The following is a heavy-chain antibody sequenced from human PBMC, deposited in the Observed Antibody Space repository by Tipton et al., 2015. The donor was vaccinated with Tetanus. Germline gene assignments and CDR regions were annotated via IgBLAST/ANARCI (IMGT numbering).Heavy chain of an antibody. D-gene: IGHD6-13*01. CDR1: GGSFSGYY. J-gene: IGHJ6*02. CDR3: ARGIAAAYYYYGMDV. CDR2: INHSGST. Sequence: TLSLTCAVYGGSFSGYYWSWIRQPPGKGLEWIGEINHSGSTNYNPSLKSRVTISVDTSKNQFSLKLSSVTAADTAVYYCARGIAAAYYYYGMDVWGQGTTVTVSS. V-gene: IGHV4-34*01.